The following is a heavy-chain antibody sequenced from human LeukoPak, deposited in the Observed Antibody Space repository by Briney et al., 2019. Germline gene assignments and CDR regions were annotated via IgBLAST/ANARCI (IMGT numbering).Heavy chain of an antibody. CDR3: ARFKSGPGCSSASCTDFDY. CDR2: IYYSGST. Sequence: SETLSLTCTVSGGSISGSYWSWIRQPPGKGLEWIGYIYYSGSTNYNPSLKSRVTISVDTSKNQFSLKVRSVTAADTAVYYCARFKSGPGCSSASCTDFDYWGQGTLVIVSP. J-gene: IGHJ4*02. V-gene: IGHV4-59*08. D-gene: IGHD2-2*01. CDR1: GGSISGSY.